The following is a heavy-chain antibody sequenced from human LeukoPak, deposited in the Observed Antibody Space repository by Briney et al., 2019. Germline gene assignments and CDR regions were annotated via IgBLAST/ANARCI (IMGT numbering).Heavy chain of an antibody. Sequence: SETLSLTCIVSGGSISNYYWTWIRQPAGKGLEWIGHIYSSGISNCNPSLKSRVSMSMDVSKNQFSLKLNSVTAADTAVYYCARVDFWSTYYTDNWFDPWGQGTLVTVSS. CDR3: ARVDFWSTYYTDNWFDP. CDR1: GGSISNYY. J-gene: IGHJ5*02. D-gene: IGHD3-3*01. CDR2: IYSSGIS. V-gene: IGHV4-4*07.